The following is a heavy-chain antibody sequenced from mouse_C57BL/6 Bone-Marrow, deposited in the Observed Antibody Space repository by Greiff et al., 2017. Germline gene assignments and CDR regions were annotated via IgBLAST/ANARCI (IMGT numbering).Heavy chain of an antibody. V-gene: IGHV1-18*01. CDR1: GYTFTDYN. CDR3: ARKVSSVYVNYFDY. Sequence: SGPELAKPGASVKLSCKASGYTFTDYNMDWVKQRHGQSLEWIGDINPNIGGTFYNQKFKGKATLTVDKSSSTAYMELRSLTSEDTADYDCARKVSSVYVNYFDYWGQGTTLTVSS. J-gene: IGHJ2*01. CDR2: INPNIGGT. D-gene: IGHD3-2*02.